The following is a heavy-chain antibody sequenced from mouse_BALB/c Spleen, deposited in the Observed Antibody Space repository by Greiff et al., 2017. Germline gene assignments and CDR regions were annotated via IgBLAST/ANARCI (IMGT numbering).Heavy chain of an antibody. V-gene: IGHV5-6-4*01. CDR1: GFTFSSYT. CDR3: TRALYYYGSSYGFAY. Sequence: EVQLVESGGGLVKPGGSLKLSCAASGFTFSSYTMSWVRQTPEKRLEWVATISSGGSYTYYPDSVKGRFTISRDNAKNTLYLQMSSLKSEDTAMYYCTRALYYYGSSYGFAYWGQGTLVTVSA. D-gene: IGHD1-1*01. CDR2: ISSGGSYT. J-gene: IGHJ3*01.